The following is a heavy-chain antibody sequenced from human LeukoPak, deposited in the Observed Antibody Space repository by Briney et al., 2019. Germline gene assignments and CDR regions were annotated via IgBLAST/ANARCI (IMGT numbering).Heavy chain of an antibody. CDR3: GSGGYYYGMDV. J-gene: IGHJ6*02. D-gene: IGHD3-16*01. Sequence: ASVKVSCKASGYTFTGDYMHWVRQAPGQGLEWMGWINPNSGGTNYAQKIQGRVTMTRDTSISTAYMELSRLRSDETAVYYCGSGGYYYGMDVWGQGTTVTVSS. CDR1: GYTFTGDY. CDR2: INPNSGGT. V-gene: IGHV1-2*02.